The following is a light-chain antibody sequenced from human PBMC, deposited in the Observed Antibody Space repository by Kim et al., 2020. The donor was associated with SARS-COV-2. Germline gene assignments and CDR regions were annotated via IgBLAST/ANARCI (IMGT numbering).Light chain of an antibody. V-gene: IGLV1-44*01. CDR3: ATRDASLDYWV. J-gene: IGLJ3*02. Sequence: QRVPASFSGRTSTVVSHPANSSRNLPGPAPKLLIHGVTQRPSGVPDRFTGSKSGTSASLAISGLQSEDEGDYYCATRDASLDYWVFGGGTQLTVL. CDR1: TSTVVSHP. CDR2: GVT.